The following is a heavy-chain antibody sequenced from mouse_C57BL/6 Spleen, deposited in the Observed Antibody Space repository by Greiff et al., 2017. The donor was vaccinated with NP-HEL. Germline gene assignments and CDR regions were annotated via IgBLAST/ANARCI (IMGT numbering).Heavy chain of an antibody. J-gene: IGHJ3*01. V-gene: IGHV1-53*01. D-gene: IGHD4-1*01. CDR3: ARSNWDSAWFAY. Sequence: QVQLQQSGTELVKPGASVKLSCKASGYTFTSYWMHWVKQRPGQGLEWIGNINPSNGGTNYNEKFKSKATLTVDKSSSTAYMQLSSLTSEDSAVYYCARSNWDSAWFAYWGQGTLVTVSA. CDR2: INPSNGGT. CDR1: GYTFTSYW.